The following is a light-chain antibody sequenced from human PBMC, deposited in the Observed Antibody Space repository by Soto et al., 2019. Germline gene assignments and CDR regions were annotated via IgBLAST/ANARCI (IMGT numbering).Light chain of an antibody. CDR1: QGISNY. CDR2: AAS. CDR3: QKYNSALFT. V-gene: IGKV1-27*01. Sequence: DIQMTQSPSSLSASVGDRVTITCRASQGISNYLAWYQQKPGKVPKLLIYAASTLQSGVPSRFSCGGSGTDFTLTISSLQPEDVATYYCQKYNSALFTFGPGTKVDIK. J-gene: IGKJ3*01.